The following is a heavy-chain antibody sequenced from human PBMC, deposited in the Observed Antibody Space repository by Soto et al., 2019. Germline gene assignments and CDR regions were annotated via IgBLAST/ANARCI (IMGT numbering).Heavy chain of an antibody. CDR3: ARAGRYYYDSSGYYYVVPDY. CDR1: GYTFTSYG. Sequence: ASLKVSCKASGYTFTSYGISWVRQAPGQGLEWMGWISAYNGNTNYAQKLQGRVTMTTDTSTSTAYMELRSLRSDDTAVYYCARAGRYYYDSSGYYYVVPDYWGQGTLVTVSS. D-gene: IGHD3-22*01. J-gene: IGHJ4*02. V-gene: IGHV1-18*01. CDR2: ISAYNGNT.